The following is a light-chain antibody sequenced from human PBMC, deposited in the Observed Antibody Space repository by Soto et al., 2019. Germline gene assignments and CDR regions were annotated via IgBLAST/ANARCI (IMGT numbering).Light chain of an antibody. J-gene: IGLJ1*01. CDR3: SAWDDSLSGYV. CDR1: SSHIGSNT. CDR2: SNN. V-gene: IGLV1-44*01. Sequence: QSVLTQPPSASGTPGQRVIISCSGSSSHIGSNTVNWYQQLPGTAPKLLIYSNNQRPSGVPDRFSGSKSGTSASLAISGLRSEDEADYYCSAWDDSLSGYVFGTGTKVTVL.